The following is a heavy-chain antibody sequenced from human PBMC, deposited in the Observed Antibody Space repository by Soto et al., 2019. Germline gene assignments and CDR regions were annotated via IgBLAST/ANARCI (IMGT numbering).Heavy chain of an antibody. CDR3: AAESIAAPLLGFDP. J-gene: IGHJ5*02. D-gene: IGHD6-6*01. CDR1: GFTFTSSA. V-gene: IGHV1-58*01. CDR2: IVVGSGNT. Sequence: SVKVSCKASGFTFTSSAVQWVRQARGQRLEWIGWIVVGSGNTNYAQKFQERVTITRDMSTSTAYMELSSLRSEDTAVYYCAAESIAAPLLGFDPWGQGTLVTVS.